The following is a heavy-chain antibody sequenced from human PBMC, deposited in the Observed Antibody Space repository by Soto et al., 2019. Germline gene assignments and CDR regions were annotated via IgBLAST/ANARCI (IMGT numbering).Heavy chain of an antibody. D-gene: IGHD6-13*01. Sequence: GSLRLSCAASGFTFSSYGMHWVRQAPGKGLEWVAVIWYDGSNKYYADSVKGRFTISRDNSKNTLYLQMNSLRAEDTAVYYCALSRYSSSSIFDYWGQGTLVTVSS. CDR1: GFTFSSYG. CDR2: IWYDGSNK. J-gene: IGHJ4*02. V-gene: IGHV3-33*01. CDR3: ALSRYSSSSIFDY.